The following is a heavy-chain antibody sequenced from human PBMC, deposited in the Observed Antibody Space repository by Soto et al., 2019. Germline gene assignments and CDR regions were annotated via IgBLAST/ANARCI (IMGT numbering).Heavy chain of an antibody. D-gene: IGHD3-22*01. CDR1: GGSISSGGYY. CDR3: ARDTYYYDSSGMDV. CDR2: IYYSGST. Sequence: SETLSLTCTVSGGSISSGGYYWSWIRQHPGKGLEWIGYIYYSGSTYYNPSLKSRVTISVDTSKNQFSLKLSSVTAADTAVYYCARDTYYYDSSGMDVWGQGTTVTVSS. V-gene: IGHV4-31*03. J-gene: IGHJ6*02.